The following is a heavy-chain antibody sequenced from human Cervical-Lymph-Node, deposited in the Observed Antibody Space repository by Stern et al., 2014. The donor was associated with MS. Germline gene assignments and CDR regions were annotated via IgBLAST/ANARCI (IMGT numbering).Heavy chain of an antibody. D-gene: IGHD3-3*01. V-gene: IGHV4-61*01. Sequence: QVQLQESGPGLVKPSETLSLTCTVSGDSVSSGSDSWSWIRQSPGKGLEWLAYISYIGSTNSNPSLKSRVTISMDTSKNQFSLRLNSVTTADTAVYYCARVTAAVFGGAFDIWGQGTVVPVSS. J-gene: IGHJ3*02. CDR1: GDSVSSGSDS. CDR3: ARVTAAVFGGAFDI. CDR2: ISYIGST.